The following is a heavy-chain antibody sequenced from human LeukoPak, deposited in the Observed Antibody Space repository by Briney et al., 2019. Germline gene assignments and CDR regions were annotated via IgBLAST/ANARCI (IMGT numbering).Heavy chain of an antibody. V-gene: IGHV1-18*01. D-gene: IGHD3-22*01. CDR3: ARDTGGYYYDSSGAYDY. J-gene: IGHJ4*02. Sequence: ASVKVSCKASGYTFTSYGISWVRQAPGQGLEWMGWISAYNGNTNYAQKLQGRVTMTTDTSTSTAYMELRSLRSDDTAVYYCARDTGGYYYDSSGAYDYWGQGTLVTVSS. CDR1: GYTFTSYG. CDR2: ISAYNGNT.